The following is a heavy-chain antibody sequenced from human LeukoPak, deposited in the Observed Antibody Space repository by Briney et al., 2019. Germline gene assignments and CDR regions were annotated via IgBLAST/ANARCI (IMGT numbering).Heavy chain of an antibody. D-gene: IGHD2-15*01. CDR2: ISYNGGDT. V-gene: IGHV3-64*01. Sequence: GGSLRLSCAASGFTFSSYAMHWVRQAPGKGLEYVSAISYNGGDTYYANSVKGRFTISRDNSKNTLYLQMGSLRTEDMADYYCARVRIGLDYWGQGTLVTVSS. J-gene: IGHJ4*02. CDR3: ARVRIGLDY. CDR1: GFTFSSYA.